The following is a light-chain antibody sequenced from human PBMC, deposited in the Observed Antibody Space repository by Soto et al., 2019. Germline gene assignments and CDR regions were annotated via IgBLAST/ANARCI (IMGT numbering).Light chain of an antibody. CDR1: SSDGGSYNL. V-gene: IGLV2-23*01. CDR3: YSYPRTSSQYF. J-gene: IGLJ1*01. CDR2: EGS. Sequence: QSALTQPACVSGSPGQSSTISGTVTSSDGGSYNLVSWYQQHPGKAPKLMIYEGSKRPSGVSNRFSGSKSGNTASLTISGLQAEDEAYYYCYSYPRTSSQYFFGRWTKV.